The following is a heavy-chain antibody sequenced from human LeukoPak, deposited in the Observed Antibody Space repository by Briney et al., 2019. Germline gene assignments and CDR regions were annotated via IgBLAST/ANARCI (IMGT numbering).Heavy chain of an antibody. Sequence: GRSLRLSCAASGFTFDDYAMHWVLQAPGKGLEWVSGISWNSGSIGYADSVKGRFTISRDNAKNSLYLQMNSLRAEDTAFFFFEAEDGIRYCSSTSCYTGSSWSFDYWGQGTLVTVSS. D-gene: IGHD2-2*02. CDR1: GFTFDDYA. CDR3: EAEDGIRYCSSTSCYTGSSWSFDY. CDR2: ISWNSGSI. V-gene: IGHV3-9*01. J-gene: IGHJ4*02.